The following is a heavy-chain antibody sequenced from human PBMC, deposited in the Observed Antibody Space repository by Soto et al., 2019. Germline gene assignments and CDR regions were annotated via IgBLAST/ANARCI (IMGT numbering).Heavy chain of an antibody. CDR2: ISNDGRAQ. D-gene: IGHD3-3*01. V-gene: IGHV3-30*03. J-gene: IGHJ5*01. CDR3: ARDIWSGDYKWFDS. CDR1: TVTINVHG. Sequence: VGSLRLSCTSSTVTINVHGIQWVRQAPGKGLEWVAFISNDGRAQYYADSVKGRLTISRDYSKNTVDLQTNSLRNEETAVYYCARDIWSGDYKWFDSWGPGTLVTVSS.